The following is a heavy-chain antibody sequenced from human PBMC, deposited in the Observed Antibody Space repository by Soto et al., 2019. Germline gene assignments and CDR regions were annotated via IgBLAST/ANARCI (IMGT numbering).Heavy chain of an antibody. V-gene: IGHV3-30*03. J-gene: IGHJ4*02. Sequence: PGGSLRLSCAASGFTFSSYGMHWVRQAPGKGLEWVAVISYDGSNKYYADSVKGRFTISRDNSKNTLYLQMNSLRAEDTAVYYCARYHDLFDYWGQGTLVTVSS. CDR3: ARYHDLFDY. CDR1: GFTFSSYG. CDR2: ISYDGSNK. D-gene: IGHD1-1*01.